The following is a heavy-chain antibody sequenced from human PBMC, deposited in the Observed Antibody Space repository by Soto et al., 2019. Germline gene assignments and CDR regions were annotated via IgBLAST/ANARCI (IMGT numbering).Heavy chain of an antibody. CDR2: TSGSGDGT. V-gene: IGHV3-23*01. J-gene: IGHJ6*02. Sequence: EVQLLESGGGVVQRGGSLRLSCAASGFTVSNHAMSWVRQAPGKGLEWVSSTSGSGDGTYYGDSVKGRFTISRDSSSSTLYLQMNNLRGEDTAVYFCTKSRRSILMVYGFGGMDVWGQGTTVTVSS. D-gene: IGHD2-8*01. CDR1: GFTVSNHA. CDR3: TKSRRSILMVYGFGGMDV.